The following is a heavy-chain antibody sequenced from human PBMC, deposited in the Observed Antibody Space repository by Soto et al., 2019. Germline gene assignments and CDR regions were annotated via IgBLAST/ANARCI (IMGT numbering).Heavy chain of an antibody. CDR1: GFTFEDYA. CDR2: ISWNSDSI. J-gene: IGHJ4*02. CDR3: AKASYYYESGSYYQPFDY. Sequence: ESGGGLAQPGRSLRLSCAASGFTFEDYAMHWVRQTPGKGLEWVSGISWNSDSIGYADSVKGRFTISRDNAKASLYLQMNSLRTEDTALYYCAKASYYYESGSYYQPFDYWGQGALVTVSS. D-gene: IGHD3-22*01. V-gene: IGHV3-9*01.